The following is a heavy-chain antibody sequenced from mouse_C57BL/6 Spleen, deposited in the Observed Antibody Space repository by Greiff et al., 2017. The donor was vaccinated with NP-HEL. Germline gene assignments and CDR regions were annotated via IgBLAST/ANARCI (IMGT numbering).Heavy chain of an antibody. CDR2: IYPRSGNT. J-gene: IGHJ4*01. V-gene: IGHV1-81*01. CDR3: ARLQIYYDYDGRAMDY. Sequence: VQLQQSGAELARPGASVKLSCKASGYTFTSYGISWVKQRTGQGLEWIGEIYPRSGNTYYNEKFKGKATLTADKSSSTAYMELRSLTSEDSAVYFCARLQIYYDYDGRAMDYWGQGTSVTVSS. CDR1: GYTFTSYG. D-gene: IGHD2-4*01.